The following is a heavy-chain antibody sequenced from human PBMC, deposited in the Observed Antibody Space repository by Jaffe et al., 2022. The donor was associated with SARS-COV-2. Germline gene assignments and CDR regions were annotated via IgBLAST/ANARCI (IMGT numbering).Heavy chain of an antibody. CDR1: GYTFTSYD. Sequence: QVQLVQSGAEVKKPGASVKVSCRSSGYTFTSYDVNWVRQATGQGLEWMGWMNPNSGNTGYAQKFQGRVTMTRNTSISTAYMELSGLTSEDTAVYYCARAPTVPTGHYYYMDVWGKGTTITVSS. J-gene: IGHJ6*03. CDR2: MNPNSGNT. V-gene: IGHV1-8*01. CDR3: ARAPTVPTGHYYYMDV. D-gene: IGHD2-2*01.